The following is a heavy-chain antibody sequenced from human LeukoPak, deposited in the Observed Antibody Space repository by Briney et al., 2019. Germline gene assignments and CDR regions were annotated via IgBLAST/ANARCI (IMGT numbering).Heavy chain of an antibody. Sequence: SETLSLTCTVSGGSISSSNYYWGWIRQPPGKGLEWIGTIHYSGNTYYNPSLKSRVAISVDTSKNQFSLRLSSVTAADTAVYYCARDFGDYRVDYWGQGTLVTVSS. J-gene: IGHJ4*02. CDR3: ARDFGDYRVDY. D-gene: IGHD4-17*01. V-gene: IGHV4-39*01. CDR1: GGSISSSNYY. CDR2: IHYSGNT.